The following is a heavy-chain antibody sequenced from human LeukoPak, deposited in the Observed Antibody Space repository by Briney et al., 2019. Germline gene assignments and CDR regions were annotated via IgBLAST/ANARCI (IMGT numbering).Heavy chain of an antibody. CDR1: GFTFSSYA. Sequence: GGSLRLSCAASGFTFSSYAMSWVRQAPGKGLECISGFSGSGGSTYYADSVKGRFTISRDNSKNTLYLQMNSLRAEDTAVYYCARDDGFGELGYWGQGTLVTVSS. V-gene: IGHV3-23*01. CDR3: ARDDGFGELGY. D-gene: IGHD3-10*01. CDR2: FSGSGGST. J-gene: IGHJ4*02.